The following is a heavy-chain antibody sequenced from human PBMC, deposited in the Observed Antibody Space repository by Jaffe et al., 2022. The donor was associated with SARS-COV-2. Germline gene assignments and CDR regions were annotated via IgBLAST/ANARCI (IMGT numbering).Heavy chain of an antibody. CDR2: VYWDDDK. J-gene: IGHJ4*02. CDR1: GFSLSTSGVG. D-gene: IGHD3-10*01. Sequence: QITLKESGPTLMKPTQTLTLTCTFSGFSLSTSGVGVGCFRQPPGKALEWLALVYWDDDKRYSPSLKARLTITKDTSKNQVVLTMTNMDPVDTATYYCARSPYGSVGYRHFDYWGQGTLVTVSS. V-gene: IGHV2-5*02. CDR3: ARSPYGSVGYRHFDY.